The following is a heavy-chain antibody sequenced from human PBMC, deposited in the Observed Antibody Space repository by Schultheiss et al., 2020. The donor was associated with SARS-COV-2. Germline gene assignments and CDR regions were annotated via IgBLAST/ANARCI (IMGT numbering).Heavy chain of an antibody. V-gene: IGHV4-34*01. CDR2: INHSGST. Sequence: SQTLSLTCTVSGGSISSYYWSWIRQPPGKGLEWIGEINHSGSTNYNPSLKSRVTISVDTSKNQFSLKLSSVTAADTAVYYCARDLYDIGFDPWGQGTLVTVSS. J-gene: IGHJ5*02. D-gene: IGHD3-9*01. CDR1: GGSISSYY. CDR3: ARDLYDIGFDP.